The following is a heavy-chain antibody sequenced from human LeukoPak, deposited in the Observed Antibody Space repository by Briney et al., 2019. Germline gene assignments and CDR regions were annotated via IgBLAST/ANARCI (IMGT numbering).Heavy chain of an antibody. CDR3: ARGSAYYDFWSGYSNWFDP. V-gene: IGHV1-18*01. D-gene: IGHD3-3*01. CDR2: ISAYNGNT. J-gene: IGHJ5*02. Sequence: ASVKVSCKASGYTFTSYGISWVRQAPGQELEWMGWISAYNGNTNYAQKLQGRVTMTTDTSTSTAYMELRSLRSDDTAVYYCARGSAYYDFWSGYSNWFDPWGQGTLVTVSS. CDR1: GYTFTSYG.